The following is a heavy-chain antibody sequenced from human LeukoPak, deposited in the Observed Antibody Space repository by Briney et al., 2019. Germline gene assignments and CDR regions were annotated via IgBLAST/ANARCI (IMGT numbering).Heavy chain of an antibody. CDR3: AKAPPYTKYFES. Sequence: GGSLRLSCAASGFSFSSYAMSWVRQAPGKGLDWVSTISSSGGDTFYADSVKGRFTISRDNSKNTLYLQMNSLRAEDTAVYYCAKAPPYTKYFESWGQGTLLTVSS. V-gene: IGHV3-23*01. D-gene: IGHD2-8*01. CDR2: ISSSGGDT. CDR1: GFSFSSYA. J-gene: IGHJ4*02.